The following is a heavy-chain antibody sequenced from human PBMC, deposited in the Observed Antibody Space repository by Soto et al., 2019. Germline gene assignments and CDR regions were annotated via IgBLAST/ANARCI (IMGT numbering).Heavy chain of an antibody. CDR2: INPNSGGT. CDR1: GYTFTGYY. D-gene: IGHD3-10*01. Sequence: ASLKVSCKASGYTFTGYYMHWVRQAPGRGLEWMGWINPNSGGTNYAQKFQGRVTMTRGTSISTAYMELSRLRSDDTAVYFCARDHAEIGSCRGVLGYWGQGTLVTVSS. CDR3: ARDHAEIGSCRGVLGY. J-gene: IGHJ4*02. V-gene: IGHV1-2*02.